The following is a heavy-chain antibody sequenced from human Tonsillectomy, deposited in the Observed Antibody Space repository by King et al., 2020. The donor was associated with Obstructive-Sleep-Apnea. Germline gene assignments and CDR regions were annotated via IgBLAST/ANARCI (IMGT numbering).Heavy chain of an antibody. V-gene: IGHV4-31*03. J-gene: IGHJ4*02. CDR2: IYYRGYT. CDR3: ARAPPRSYDSSGYNRFDY. CDR1: GGSISSGGYY. D-gene: IGHD3-22*01. Sequence: VQLQESGPGLVKPSQTLSLTCTVSGGSISSGGYYWSWIRQHPGKGLDWIGYIYYRGYTYYNPPLMSRVTISVDTSKNQFSLKLSSVTAADTAVYYFARAPPRSYDSSGYNRFDYWGQGTLVTVSS.